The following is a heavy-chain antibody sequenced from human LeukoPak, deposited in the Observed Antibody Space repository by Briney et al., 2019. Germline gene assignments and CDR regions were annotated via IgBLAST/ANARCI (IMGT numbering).Heavy chain of an antibody. CDR2: IYYSGST. CDR1: GGSISSGDYY. D-gene: IGHD3-3*01. J-gene: IGHJ5*02. CDR3: ARANADCTYNYDFWSGCMGRGNWLDP. V-gene: IGHV4-30-4*01. Sequence: SQTLSLTCTVSGGSISSGDYYWSWIRQPPGKGLEWIGYIYYSGSTYYNSSLKSRVTISVDTSKNQFSLKLSSVTAADTAAYYCARANADCTYNYDFWSGCMGRGNWLDPWGQGTLVTVSS.